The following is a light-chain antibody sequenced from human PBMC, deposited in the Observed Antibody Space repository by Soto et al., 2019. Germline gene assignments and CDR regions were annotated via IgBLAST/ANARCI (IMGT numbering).Light chain of an antibody. CDR2: EVN. J-gene: IGLJ2*01. V-gene: IGLV2-8*01. Sequence: ARTQAVSAYGFPRRCGTISCTGTSSDVGGYDYVSWYQQHPGKVPKLMIYEVNKRPSGVPDRFSGSKSSNTASLTVSGLQTEDEADYYCSSYAVSDSLVFGGGTKVTV. CDR3: SSYAVSDSLV. CDR1: SSDVGGYDY.